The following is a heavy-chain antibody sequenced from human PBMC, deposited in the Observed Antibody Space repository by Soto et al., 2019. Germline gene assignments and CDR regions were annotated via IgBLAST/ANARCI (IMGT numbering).Heavy chain of an antibody. CDR3: AKDHDLAAAGYYFDY. J-gene: IGHJ4*02. D-gene: IGHD6-13*01. CDR2: ISTDGRDK. Sequence: PGGSLRLSCEASGFTFSSYAMHWVRQAPGKGLEWVAVISTDGRDKYHADSVKGRLTISRDNSKNTLFLQMNSLRPEDTAVYYCAKDHDLAAAGYYFDYWGQGTLVTVSS. CDR1: GFTFSSYA. V-gene: IGHV3-30*01.